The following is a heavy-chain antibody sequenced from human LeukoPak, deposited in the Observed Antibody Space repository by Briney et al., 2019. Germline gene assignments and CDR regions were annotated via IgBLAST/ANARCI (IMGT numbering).Heavy chain of an antibody. Sequence: GGSLRLSCAASGFTFSSYEMNWVRQAPGKGLEWVSYISSSGSTIYYADSVKGRFTISRDNAKNSLYLQMNSLRGEDTAVYYSAREGSSHPGYYGMDVWGQGTTVTVSS. D-gene: IGHD2-15*01. CDR1: GFTFSSYE. CDR3: AREGSSHPGYYGMDV. CDR2: ISSSGSTI. V-gene: IGHV3-48*03. J-gene: IGHJ6*02.